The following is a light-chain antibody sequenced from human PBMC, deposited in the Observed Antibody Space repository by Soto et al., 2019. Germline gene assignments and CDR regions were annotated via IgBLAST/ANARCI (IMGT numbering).Light chain of an antibody. CDR1: TSDVGVYNY. J-gene: IGLJ1*01. Sequence: QSALTQPASVSGSPGQSITISFSGTTSDVGVYNYVSWYQQHPGKAPKLMIYDVSSRSSGVANRFSGSKSGNTASLTISELQAEDEADYYCSSYTSTSTPYVFGTGTKVTVL. CDR3: SSYTSTSTPYV. V-gene: IGLV2-14*01. CDR2: DVS.